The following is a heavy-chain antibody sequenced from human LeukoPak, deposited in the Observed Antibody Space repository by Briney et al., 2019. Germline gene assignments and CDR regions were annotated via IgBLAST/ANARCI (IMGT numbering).Heavy chain of an antibody. CDR1: GFTFSDYY. CDR3: ARQWELLDFFDY. V-gene: IGHV3-11*01. Sequence: GGSLRLSCAASGFTFSDYYMSWIRPAPGKGLEWVSYISSSGSTIYYADSVKGRFTISRDNAKNSLYLQMNSLRAEDTAVYYCARQWELLDFFDYWGQGTLVTVSS. D-gene: IGHD1-26*01. CDR2: ISSSGSTI. J-gene: IGHJ4*02.